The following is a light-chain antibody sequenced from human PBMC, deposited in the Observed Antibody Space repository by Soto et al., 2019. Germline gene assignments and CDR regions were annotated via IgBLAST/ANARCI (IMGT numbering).Light chain of an antibody. CDR2: KAS. J-gene: IGKJ1*01. Sequence: DIQMTQSPSTLSASVGDRVTITCRASQSISVWLAWYQQKAGKAPNLLIYKASRLESGVPSRFSGSGSETEFTLTISGLQPGDSAAYYCQQYYSYPRTFGQGTKVDIK. CDR3: QQYYSYPRT. V-gene: IGKV1-5*03. CDR1: QSISVW.